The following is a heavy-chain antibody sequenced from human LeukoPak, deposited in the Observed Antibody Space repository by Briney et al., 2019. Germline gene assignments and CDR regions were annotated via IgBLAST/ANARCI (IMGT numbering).Heavy chain of an antibody. V-gene: IGHV4-31*03. J-gene: IGHJ5*02. D-gene: IGHD3-10*01. CDR3: ANYGSGTYRFDP. Sequence: SETLSLTCTVSGGSISSGGYYWSWIRQHPGKGLEWIGYIYYSGTTYYNPSLKSRVTISVDTSKNQFSLMLSSVTTADTAVYYCANYGSGTYRFDPWGQGTLVTVSS. CDR1: GGSISSGGYY. CDR2: IYYSGTT.